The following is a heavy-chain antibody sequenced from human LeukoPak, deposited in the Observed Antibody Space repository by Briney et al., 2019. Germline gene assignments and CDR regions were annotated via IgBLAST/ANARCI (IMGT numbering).Heavy chain of an antibody. Sequence: KPSETLSLTCAVSAGSISSSNWWNWVRQPPGKGLEWIGEIHHSGSTHYNPSLKSRVTISVDKSKNQFSLRLSSVTAADTAVYYCANRGSGWHFDYWGQGTLVTVSS. J-gene: IGHJ4*02. CDR1: AGSISSSNW. V-gene: IGHV4-4*02. CDR2: IHHSGST. D-gene: IGHD6-19*01. CDR3: ANRGSGWHFDY.